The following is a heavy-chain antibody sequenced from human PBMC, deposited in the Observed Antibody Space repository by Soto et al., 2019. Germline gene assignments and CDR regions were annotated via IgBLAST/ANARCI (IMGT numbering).Heavy chain of an antibody. V-gene: IGHV4-61*01. D-gene: IGHD3-10*01. CDR3: ARDYYYGSGSYKSNWFDP. CDR1: GGSVISGSYY. CDR2: IYYSGST. Sequence: SETLSLTCTVSGGSVISGSYYWSWIRQPPGKGLEWIGYIYYSGSTNYNPSLKSRVTISVDTSKNQFSLKLSSVTAADTAVYYCARDYYYGSGSYKSNWFDPWGQGTLVTVS. J-gene: IGHJ5*02.